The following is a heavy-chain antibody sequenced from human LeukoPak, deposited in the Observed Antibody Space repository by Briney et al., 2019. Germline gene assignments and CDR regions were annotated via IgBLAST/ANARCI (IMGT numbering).Heavy chain of an antibody. V-gene: IGHV4-39*07. CDR1: GGSISSSSYY. J-gene: IGHJ4*02. Sequence: SETLSLTCTVSGGSISSSSYYWGWIRQPPGKGLEWIGSIYYSGSTYYNPSLKSRVTISVDTSKNQFSLKLSSVTAADTAVYYCASGSYETMVRGVYFDYWGQGTLVTVSS. CDR2: IYYSGST. CDR3: ASGSYETMVRGVYFDY. D-gene: IGHD3-10*01.